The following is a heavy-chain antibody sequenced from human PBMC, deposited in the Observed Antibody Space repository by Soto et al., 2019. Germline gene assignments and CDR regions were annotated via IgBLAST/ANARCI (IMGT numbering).Heavy chain of an antibody. J-gene: IGHJ6*02. CDR1: GFTFSSYG. CDR2: ISYDGSNK. D-gene: IGHD6-13*01. Sequence: GGSLRLSCAASGFTFSSYGMHWVRQAPGKGLEWVAVISYDGSNKYYADSVKGRFTISRDNSKNTLYLQMNSLRAEDTAVYYCAKSGSVAAAGTYYYVMDVWSQGTTVTVSS. CDR3: AKSGSVAAAGTYYYVMDV. V-gene: IGHV3-30*18.